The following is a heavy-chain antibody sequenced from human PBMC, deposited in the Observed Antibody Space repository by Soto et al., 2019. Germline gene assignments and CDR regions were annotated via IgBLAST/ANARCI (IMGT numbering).Heavy chain of an antibody. D-gene: IGHD2-2*01. CDR3: ARRSSTYLTAIISHP. CDR2: MKTDSGDT. Sequence: ASVKVSCKASRYTFTSYDIYWVRQAPGQGLEWMGWMKTDSGDTDYAQNFQGRVTMTRDTSINTAYMELNNLVSDDTAVYFCARRSSTYLTAIISHPWGQGTIVTVYS. J-gene: IGHJ5*02. CDR1: RYTFTSYD. V-gene: IGHV1-2*02.